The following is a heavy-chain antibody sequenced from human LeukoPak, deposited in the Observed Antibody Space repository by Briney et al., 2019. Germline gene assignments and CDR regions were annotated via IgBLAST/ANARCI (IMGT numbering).Heavy chain of an antibody. CDR3: PISSGRFWFFDY. CDR2: IHTSGSN. D-gene: IGHD3-3*01. J-gene: IGHJ4*02. V-gene: IGHV4-4*07. CDR1: GRPINRYY. Sequence: DPLTLTCIISGRPINRYYCPWIRLSGGKGLEWIGRIHTSGSNVYNPSLKSRLTMSLDTSKNQFSLNQLSVTAADTAVYYCPISSGRFWFFDYWGKGTLVTVSS.